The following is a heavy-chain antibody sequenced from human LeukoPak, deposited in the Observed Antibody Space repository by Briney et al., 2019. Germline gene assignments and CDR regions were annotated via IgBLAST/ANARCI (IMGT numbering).Heavy chain of an antibody. J-gene: IGHJ4*02. V-gene: IGHV3-21*01. CDR2: ISSSSSYI. D-gene: IGHD1-26*01. Sequence: GGSLRLSCAASGFTFSSYWMSWVRQAPGKGLEWVSSISSSSSYIYYADSVKGRFTISRDNAKNSLYLQMNSLRAEDTAVYYCARATQYSGSYTDWGQGTLVTVSS. CDR1: GFTFSSYW. CDR3: ARATQYSGSYTD.